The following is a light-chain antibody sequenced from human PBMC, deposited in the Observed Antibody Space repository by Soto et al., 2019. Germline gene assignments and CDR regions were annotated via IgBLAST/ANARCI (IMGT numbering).Light chain of an antibody. CDR1: SSNIGAGYD. Sequence: QSVLTQAPSVSGAPGQRVTLSFTGSSSNIGAGYDVHWYQQLPGTAPKLLIYGNSNRPSGVPDRFSGSKSGTSASLAITGLQAEDEADYYCQSYDSSLSGSIFGGGTKLTVL. CDR2: GNS. V-gene: IGLV1-40*01. CDR3: QSYDSSLSGSI. J-gene: IGLJ2*01.